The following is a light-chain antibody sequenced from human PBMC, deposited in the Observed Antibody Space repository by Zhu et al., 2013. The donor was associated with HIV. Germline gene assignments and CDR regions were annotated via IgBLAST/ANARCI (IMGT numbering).Light chain of an antibody. V-gene: IGKV3-20*01. J-gene: IGKJ2*01. Sequence: PGERATLSCRAGQTVSSNYLAWYQQRPGQAPRLLIYGGSSRATGIPDRFSGSGSGTDFTLTINRLEPEDFAVYYCQQYDNSPRYTFGQGTKLEIK. CDR2: GGS. CDR3: QQYDNSPRYT. CDR1: QTVSSNY.